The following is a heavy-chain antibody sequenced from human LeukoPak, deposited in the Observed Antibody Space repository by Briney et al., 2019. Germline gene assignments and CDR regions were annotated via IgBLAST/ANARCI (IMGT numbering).Heavy chain of an antibody. V-gene: IGHV3-66*01. D-gene: IGHD4-17*01. CDR2: IYSGGNT. J-gene: IGHJ4*02. Sequence: GGSLRLSCAVSGFTVSDKHMSWVRQAPGKGLEWVSTIYSGGNTFYADSVKGRFTISRDNSKNTLYFQMNSLRAEDTAVYYCAKDGYGDHGRGDYWGQGTLVTVSS. CDR3: AKDGYGDHGRGDY. CDR1: GFTVSDKH.